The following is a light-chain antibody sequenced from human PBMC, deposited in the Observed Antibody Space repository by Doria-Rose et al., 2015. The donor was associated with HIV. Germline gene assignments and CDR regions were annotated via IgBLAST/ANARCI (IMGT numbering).Light chain of an antibody. CDR1: SGPVTGAYY. J-gene: IGLJ3*02. CDR3: VLYMGSGIWM. Sequence: QAVVTQEPSSSVSLGGTVTLTCGLTSGPVTGAYYPSWHQQTPGQAPRTLIYNTYSLSSGVSDRFSGSILGIKAALTISGAQADDESDYYCVLYMGSGIWMFGGGTELTVL. V-gene: IGLV8-61*01. CDR2: NTY.